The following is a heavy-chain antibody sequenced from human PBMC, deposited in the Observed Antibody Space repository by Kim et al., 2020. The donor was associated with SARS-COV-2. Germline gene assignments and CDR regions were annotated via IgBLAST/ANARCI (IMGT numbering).Heavy chain of an antibody. D-gene: IGHD3-9*01. CDR2: IRSKAYGGTT. V-gene: IGHV3-49*03. J-gene: IGHJ4*02. CDR1: GFTFGDYA. CDR3: TRDPPTLRYFDWLLYPFDY. Sequence: GGSLRLSCTASGFTFGDYAMSWFRQAPGKGLEWVGFIRSKAYGGTTEYAASVKGRFTISRDDSKSIAYLQMNSLKTEDTAVYYCTRDPPTLRYFDWLLYPFDYWGQGTLVTVSS.